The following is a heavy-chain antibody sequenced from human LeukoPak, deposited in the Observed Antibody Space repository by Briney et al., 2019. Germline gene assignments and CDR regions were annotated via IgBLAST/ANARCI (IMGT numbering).Heavy chain of an antibody. CDR3: ARGVRGSTSWNSYYNYFYLDV. CDR1: DGSFSDYY. J-gene: IGHJ6*03. V-gene: IGHV4-34*01. Sequence: PSETLSPTCAVFDGSFSDYYWSWVRQPPGKGLEWIGEINYSGRTNYYPSLTSRATLSIDTSKNQFSLKLSSVTVADTAVYYCARGVRGSTSWNSYYNYFYLDVWGKGTTVTVSS. CDR2: INYSGRT. D-gene: IGHD1-7*01.